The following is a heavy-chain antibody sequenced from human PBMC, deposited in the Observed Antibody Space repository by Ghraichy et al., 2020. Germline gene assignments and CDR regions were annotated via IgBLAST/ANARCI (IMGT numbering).Heavy chain of an antibody. Sequence: ASVKVSCKVAGSNFSAPVMRFLLLSRLLLEERMGWINPNSGGTNYAQKFQGRVTMTMDTSITTAYMHLSSLRSDDTPVYYCARLTRNYSNLDYWGQGTLVTVSS. CDR3: ARLTRNYSNLDY. J-gene: IGHJ4*02. D-gene: IGHD4-11*01. CDR1: GSNFSAPV. CDR2: INPNSGGT. V-gene: IGHV1-2*02.